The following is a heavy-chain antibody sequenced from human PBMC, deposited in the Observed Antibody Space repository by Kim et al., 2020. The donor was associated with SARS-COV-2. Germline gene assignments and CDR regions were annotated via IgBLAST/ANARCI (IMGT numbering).Heavy chain of an antibody. J-gene: IGHJ4*02. CDR3: ARDLSGDSSGYADY. Sequence: GGSLRLSCAASGFTFSSYSMNWVRQAPGKGLEWVSSISSSSSYIYYADSVKGRFTISRDNAKNSLYLQMNSLRAEDTAVYYCARDLSGDSSGYADYWGQGTLVTVSS. CDR1: GFTFSSYS. D-gene: IGHD3-22*01. CDR2: ISSSSSYI. V-gene: IGHV3-21*01.